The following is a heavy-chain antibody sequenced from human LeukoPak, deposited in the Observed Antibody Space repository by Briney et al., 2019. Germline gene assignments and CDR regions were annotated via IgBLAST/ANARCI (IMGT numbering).Heavy chain of an antibody. Sequence: GGSLRLSCAASGFTFSSYSMNWVRQAPGKGLEWVSSISSRSSYIYYADSVKGRFTISRDNAKNSLYLQMNSLRAEDTAVYYCARDAYCSTTNWKEYFDLWGRGTLVTVSS. CDR2: ISSRSSYI. D-gene: IGHD2-2*01. J-gene: IGHJ2*01. CDR3: ARDAYCSTTNWKEYFDL. CDR1: GFTFSSYS. V-gene: IGHV3-21*01.